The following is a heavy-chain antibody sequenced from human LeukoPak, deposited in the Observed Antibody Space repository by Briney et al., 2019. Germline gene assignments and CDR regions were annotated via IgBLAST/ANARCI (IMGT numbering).Heavy chain of an antibody. V-gene: IGHV5-51*01. D-gene: IGHD6-19*01. CDR2: IYPGDSDT. CDR1: GCSFTSYW. J-gene: IGHJ4*02. CDR3: ARRSYSSAWSLGY. Sequence: ESPKISCKGSGCSFTSYWIGWVRQMPGKGLEWMGIIYPGDSDTRYSASFQGQVTISADKSLTTACLQWSSLKASDTAMYYCARRSYSSAWSLGYWGQGTLVTVSS.